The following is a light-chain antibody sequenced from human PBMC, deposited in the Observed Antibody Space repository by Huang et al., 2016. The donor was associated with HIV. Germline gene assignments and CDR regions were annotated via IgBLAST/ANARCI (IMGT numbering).Light chain of an antibody. J-gene: IGKJ2*01. Sequence: DIQMTQSPSSLSASIGDRVTISCRASQFISTYLIWYQQKPGKAPKRLIYDASSVQRGVPSRFGGSGSGTDFTLTISSLQPEDFATYYCQQSHSTPYTFGQGTKLEIK. CDR2: DAS. CDR3: QQSHSTPYT. CDR1: QFISTY. V-gene: IGKV1-39*01.